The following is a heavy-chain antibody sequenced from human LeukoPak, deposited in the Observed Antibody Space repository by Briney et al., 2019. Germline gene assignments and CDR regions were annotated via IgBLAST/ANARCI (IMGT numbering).Heavy chain of an antibody. V-gene: IGHV3-33*08. D-gene: IGHD6-13*01. CDR2: IWYDGSNK. J-gene: IGHJ4*02. Sequence: GGSLRLSCAASGFTFSSYLMHWIRQAPGKGLEWVAVIWYDGSNKYYADSVKGRFTVSRDNSKNTLYLQMNSLRAEDTAVYYCARSMAAADYWGQGTLVTVSS. CDR1: GFTFSSYL. CDR3: ARSMAAADY.